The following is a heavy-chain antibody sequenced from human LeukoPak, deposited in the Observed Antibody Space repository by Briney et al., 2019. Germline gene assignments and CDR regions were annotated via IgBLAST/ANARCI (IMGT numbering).Heavy chain of an antibody. Sequence: SSETLSLTCTVSGGSISSSSFYWGAIRQPPGKGLEWIGSIYYSGNTYYNPSLKSRVTISVDTSKNQFSLKLSSVTAADTAVYYCARLNQGNRFDYWGQGTLVTVSS. CDR2: IYYSGNT. J-gene: IGHJ4*02. CDR3: ARLNQGNRFDY. D-gene: IGHD1-14*01. CDR1: GGSISSSSFY. V-gene: IGHV4-39*01.